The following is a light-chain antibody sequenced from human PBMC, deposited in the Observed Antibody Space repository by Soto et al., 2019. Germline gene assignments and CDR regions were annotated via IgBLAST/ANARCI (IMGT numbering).Light chain of an antibody. CDR2: EVS. J-gene: IGLJ1*01. CDR3: NSYSSKSTGV. CDR1: SSDVGGYNY. V-gene: IGLV2-14*01. Sequence: QSALTQPASVSGSPGQSITISCTGTSSDVGGYNYVSWYQQHPGKAPKLIIYEVSNRPSGVSNRFSGSKSGNTASLTISGLHSDDEANYYCNSYSSKSTGVFGTGTKLTAL.